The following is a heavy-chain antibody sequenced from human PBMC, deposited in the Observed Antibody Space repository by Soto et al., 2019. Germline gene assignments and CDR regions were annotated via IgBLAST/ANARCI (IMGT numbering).Heavy chain of an antibody. D-gene: IGHD3-22*01. V-gene: IGHV1-46*01. CDR1: GYTFTSYY. J-gene: IGHJ4*02. CDR2: INPSGGST. CDR3: ARSPSHYYDSSGHDE. Sequence: ASVKVSCKASGYTFTSYYMHWVRQAPGQGLEWMGIINPSGGSTSYAQKFQGRVTMTRDTSTSTVYMELSSLRPEDTAVYYCARSPSHYYDSSGHDERGQGTLVTVSS.